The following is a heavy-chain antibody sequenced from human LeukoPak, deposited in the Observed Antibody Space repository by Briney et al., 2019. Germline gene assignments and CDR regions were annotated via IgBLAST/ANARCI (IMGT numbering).Heavy chain of an antibody. CDR1: GFTFSSYA. J-gene: IGHJ4*02. Sequence: PGGSLRLSCAASGFTFSSYAMSWLRQGPGKGLEWVSGISGSGGSTYYAGYVTGRFTISRSNSKNTLYLQMNSLRAEDTAVYYCVKGAYYGSGSYYNVAYFDYWGQGTLVTVSS. CDR3: VKGAYYGSGSYYNVAYFDY. V-gene: IGHV3-23*01. CDR2: ISGSGGST. D-gene: IGHD3-10*01.